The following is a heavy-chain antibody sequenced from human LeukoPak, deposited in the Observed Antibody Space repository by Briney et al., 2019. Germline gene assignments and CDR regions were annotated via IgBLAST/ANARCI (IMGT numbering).Heavy chain of an antibody. CDR3: AKAYGSGESY. D-gene: IGHD3-10*01. J-gene: IGHJ4*02. V-gene: IGHV3-30*02. Sequence: PGGSLRLSCVVSGFTFSSYGMHWVRQAPGKGLEWVTIIQYDGSNKDYADSVKGRFTISRDNSKNTLYLQMNSLRAEDTAVYYCAKAYGSGESYWGQGTLVTVSS. CDR2: IQYDGSNK. CDR1: GFTFSSYG.